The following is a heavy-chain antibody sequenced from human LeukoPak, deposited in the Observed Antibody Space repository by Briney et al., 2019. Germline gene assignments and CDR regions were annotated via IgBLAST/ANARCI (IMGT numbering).Heavy chain of an antibody. CDR2: IYSSGST. J-gene: IGHJ4*02. CDR1: GASISAFH. CDR3: ARKDGDY. Sequence: NPSGTLSLTCTVSGASISAFHWTWFRQPAGKGLEWIGLIYSSGSTLFNPSLKSRVAMSVDLTKNQLSLKLTSVTAADTAMYYCARKDGDYWGRGTLVTVSS. V-gene: IGHV4-4*07.